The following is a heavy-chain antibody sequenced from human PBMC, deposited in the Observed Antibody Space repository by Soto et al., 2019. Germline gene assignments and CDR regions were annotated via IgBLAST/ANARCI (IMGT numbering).Heavy chain of an antibody. J-gene: IGHJ4*02. CDR3: ARGSTVTYFDY. V-gene: IGHV3-33*01. D-gene: IGHD4-17*01. Sequence: GGSLRLSCAASGFTFSSYGMHWVRQAPGKGLEWVAVIWYDGSNKYYADSVKGRFTISRDNSKNTLYLQMNSLRAEDTAVYYCARGSTVTYFDYWGQGTLVTVSS. CDR1: GFTFSSYG. CDR2: IWYDGSNK.